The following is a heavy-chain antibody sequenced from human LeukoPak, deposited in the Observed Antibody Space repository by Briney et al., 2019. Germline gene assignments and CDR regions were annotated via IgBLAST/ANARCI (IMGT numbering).Heavy chain of an antibody. CDR3: ARATISFAPYYYYYYMDV. V-gene: IGHV4-59*01. CDR2: IYYSGST. J-gene: IGHJ6*03. CDR1: GGSISSYY. Sequence: PSETLSLTCTVSGGSISSYYWSWLRQPPGKGLEWVGYIYYSGSTNYNPSLKSRVTISVDTSKNQFSLKLSSVTAADTAVYYCARATISFAPYYYYYYMDVWGKGTTVTVSS. D-gene: IGHD5-12*01.